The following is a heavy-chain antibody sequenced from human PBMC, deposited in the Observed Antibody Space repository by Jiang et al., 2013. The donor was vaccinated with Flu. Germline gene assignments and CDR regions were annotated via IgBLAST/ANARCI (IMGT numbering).Heavy chain of an antibody. CDR1: GGTFSSYA. Sequence: SGAEVKKPGSSVKVSCKASGGTFSSYAISWVRQAPGQGLEWMGRIVPIIGIANYAQNFQGRVTITADKSTSTGYMELSSLRSEDTAVYYCATSDYASNSYYWKWGQGTLVTVSS. J-gene: IGHJ1*01. D-gene: IGHD4-23*01. CDR2: IVPIIGIA. V-gene: IGHV1-69*04. CDR3: ATSDYASNSYYWK.